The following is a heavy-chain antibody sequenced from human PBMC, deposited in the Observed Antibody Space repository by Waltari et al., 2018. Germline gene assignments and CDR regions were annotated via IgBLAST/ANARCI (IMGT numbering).Heavy chain of an antibody. CDR1: GYTFTSYG. CDR3: ARDGSSSVLRFLEWLPKPSDY. CDR2: ISAYNGNT. D-gene: IGHD3-3*01. V-gene: IGHV1-18*01. J-gene: IGHJ4*02. Sequence: QVQLVQSGAEVKKPGASVKVSCKASGYTFTSYGISWVRQAPGQGLEWMGWISAYNGNTNYAQKLQGRVTMTTDTSPSTAYRELRSLGSDDTAVYYCARDGSSSVLRFLEWLPKPSDYWGQGTLVTVSS.